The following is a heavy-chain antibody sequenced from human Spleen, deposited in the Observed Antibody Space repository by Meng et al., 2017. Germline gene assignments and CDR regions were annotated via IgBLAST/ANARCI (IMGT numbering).Heavy chain of an antibody. CDR1: GYTFTSSA. Sequence: QVQLVQSGAEVKKPGASVKVSCKAFGYTFTSSAIHWVRQAPGQSLEWMGWINPGSGNTKYSQKFQGRVTITRDTSASTAYMELSTLRSEDTAVYYCARDFTSGSSGDPWGQGTLVTVSS. CDR3: ARDFTSGSSGDP. CDR2: INPGSGNT. J-gene: IGHJ5*02. D-gene: IGHD6-19*01. V-gene: IGHV1-3*01.